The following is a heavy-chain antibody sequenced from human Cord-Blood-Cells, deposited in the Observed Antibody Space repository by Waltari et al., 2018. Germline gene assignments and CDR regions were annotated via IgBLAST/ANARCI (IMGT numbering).Heavy chain of an antibody. CDR3: ARGPYSSGWYFDY. D-gene: IGHD6-19*01. Sequence: QVQLQESGPGLVKPSETLSLTCTVSGGSISSYYWSWIRQPPGKGLEWIGYSYYSGSTNYNPSLKRRVTISVDTSKNQFSLKLSSVTAADTAVYYCARGPYSSGWYFDYWGQGTLVTVSS. CDR2: SYYSGST. V-gene: IGHV4-59*01. J-gene: IGHJ4*02. CDR1: GGSISSYY.